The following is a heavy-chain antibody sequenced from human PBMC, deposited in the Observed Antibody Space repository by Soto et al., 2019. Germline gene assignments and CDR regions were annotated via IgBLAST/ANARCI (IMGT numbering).Heavy chain of an antibody. J-gene: IGHJ5*02. CDR1: GFTFSSDA. CDR3: PKARWGITGGHLTITWLDP. V-gene: IGHV3-23*01. Sequence: GGSLRISCAASGFTFSSDAMSWFRQAPGKGLEWVSAISGSGGSTYYADSVKGRFTISRDNSKNTLYLQMNSLRAEDTAVYYCPKARWGITGGHLTITWLDPCGQRTTVTVSA. CDR2: ISGSGGST. D-gene: IGHD2-8*02.